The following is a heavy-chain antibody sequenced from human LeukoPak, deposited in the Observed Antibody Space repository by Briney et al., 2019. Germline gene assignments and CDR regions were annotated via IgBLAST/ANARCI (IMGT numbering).Heavy chain of an antibody. J-gene: IGHJ6*02. V-gene: IGHV3-21*01. CDR2: ISSSSSYI. CDR1: GFTFSSYS. CDR3: ARANSGSYYSSGMDV. D-gene: IGHD1-26*01. Sequence: PGGSLRLSCAASGFTFSSYSMNWVRQAPGKGLEWVSSISSSSSYIYYADSVKGRFTISRDNAKNTLYLQMNSLRAEDTAVYYCARANSGSYYSSGMDVWGQGTTVTVSS.